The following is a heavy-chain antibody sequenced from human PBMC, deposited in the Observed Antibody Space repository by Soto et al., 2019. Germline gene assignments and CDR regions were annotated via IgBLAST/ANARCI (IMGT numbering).Heavy chain of an antibody. CDR3: AREIHHYYGSGGIGTALDY. D-gene: IGHD3-10*01. V-gene: IGHV1-18*01. Sequence: VSVKVSCKASGYTFTSFGISWVRQAPGQGLEWMGWISAYNGNTNYAQKLQGRVTMTTDTSTSTAYMELRSLRSDDTAVYYCAREIHHYYGSGGIGTALDYWGQGTLVTVSS. CDR2: ISAYNGNT. J-gene: IGHJ4*02. CDR1: GYTFTSFG.